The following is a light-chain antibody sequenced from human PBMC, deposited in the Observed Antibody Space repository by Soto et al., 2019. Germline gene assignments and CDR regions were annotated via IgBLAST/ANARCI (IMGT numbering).Light chain of an antibody. V-gene: IGLV2-14*01. CDR1: SSDVGGYNY. Sequence: QSALTQPASVSGSPGQSITISCTGTSSDVGGYNYVSWYQQHPGKAPKLMIYEVSNRPSGVSNRFSGSKSGDMASLTISGLQAEDEADYYCSSYPSSGTLVFGTGTKVTVL. CDR2: EVS. CDR3: SSYPSSGTLV. J-gene: IGLJ1*01.